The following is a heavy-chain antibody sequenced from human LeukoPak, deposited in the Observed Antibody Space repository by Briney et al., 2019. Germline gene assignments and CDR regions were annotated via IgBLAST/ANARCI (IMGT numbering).Heavy chain of an antibody. Sequence: GGSLRLSCVASGFTFSSYSMNWVRQAPGKGLEWVSYISSSSSTIYYADSVKGRFTISRDNSKNTLYLQMNSLRAEDTAVYYCAKMPFGGAKYYFDYSGQGTLVTVSS. CDR3: AKMPFGGAKYYFDY. CDR2: ISSSSSTI. CDR1: GFTFSSYS. V-gene: IGHV3-48*01. D-gene: IGHD3-10*01. J-gene: IGHJ4*02.